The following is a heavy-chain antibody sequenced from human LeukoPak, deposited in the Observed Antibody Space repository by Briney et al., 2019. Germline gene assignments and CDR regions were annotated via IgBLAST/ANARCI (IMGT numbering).Heavy chain of an antibody. V-gene: IGHV4-61*02. CDR3: AREGLTYTLNWFDP. Sequence: SETLSLTCTVSGGSISSGDYYWSWIRQPPGKGLEWIGRIYTSGSTNYNPSLKSRVTMSVDTSKNQFSLKLSSVTAADTAVYYCAREGLTYTLNWFDPWGQGTLVTVSS. J-gene: IGHJ5*02. CDR2: IYTSGST. D-gene: IGHD3-9*01. CDR1: GGSISSGDYY.